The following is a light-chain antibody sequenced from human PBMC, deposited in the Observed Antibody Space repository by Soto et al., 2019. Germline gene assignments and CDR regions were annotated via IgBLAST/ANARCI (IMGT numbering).Light chain of an antibody. CDR1: QGISSA. V-gene: IGKV1-13*02. CDR2: DAS. CDR3: QQFNSYPLT. Sequence: AIQLTQSPSSLSASVGDRVTITCRASQGISSALAWYQQKPGKAPKSLIYDASSLDSGVPSRFSGSGSGTDFILTISSLQPADFATYYCQQFNSYPLTFGGGTRVEIK. J-gene: IGKJ4*01.